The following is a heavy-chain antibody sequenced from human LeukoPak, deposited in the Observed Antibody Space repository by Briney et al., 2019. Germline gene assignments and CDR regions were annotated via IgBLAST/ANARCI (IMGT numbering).Heavy chain of an antibody. V-gene: IGHV3-30*02. CDR2: IRYDGSNK. J-gene: IGHJ4*02. D-gene: IGHD4-17*01. Sequence: GGSLRLSCAASGFTFSSYGMHWVRQAPGKGLEWVAFIRYDGSNKYYADSVKGRFTISRDNSKNTLYLQMNSLRAEDTAVYYCAKGTYYDDYALDYWGQGTLVTVSS. CDR1: GFTFSSYG. CDR3: AKGTYYDDYALDY.